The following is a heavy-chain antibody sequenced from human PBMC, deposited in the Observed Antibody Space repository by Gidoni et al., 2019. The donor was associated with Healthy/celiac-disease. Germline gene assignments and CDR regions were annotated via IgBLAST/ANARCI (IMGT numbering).Heavy chain of an antibody. D-gene: IGHD6-6*01. V-gene: IGHV3-21*01. J-gene: IGHJ4*02. CDR3: ARGTSSYIDY. CDR2: ISSSSSYI. CDR1: GFTFSSYS. Sequence: EVQLVESGGGLVKPGGSLRLSCAASGFTFSSYSMNWVRQAPGKGLEWVSSISSSSSYIDYADSVKGRFTISRDNAKNSLYLQMNSLRAEDTAVYYCARGTSSYIDYWGQGTLVTVSS.